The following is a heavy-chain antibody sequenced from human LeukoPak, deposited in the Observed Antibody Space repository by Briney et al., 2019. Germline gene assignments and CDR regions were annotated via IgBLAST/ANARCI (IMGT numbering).Heavy chain of an antibody. Sequence: SETLSLTCTVSGGSISSHYWSWIRQPPGKGLEWIGYIHSSGNTYYNPSLQNRLIISRDTTEDPLSLTLTSVTAADTAVYFCASGYGSGWLDSWGQGTQVTVSS. V-gene: IGHV4-59*06. CDR2: IHSSGNT. D-gene: IGHD3-22*01. J-gene: IGHJ5*01. CDR3: ASGYGSGWLDS. CDR1: GGSISSHY.